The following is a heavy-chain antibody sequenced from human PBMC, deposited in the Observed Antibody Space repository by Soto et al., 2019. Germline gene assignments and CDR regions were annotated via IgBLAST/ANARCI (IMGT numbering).Heavy chain of an antibody. CDR1: GFPFNTHS. CDR2: ISYDGNSE. D-gene: IGHD1-1*01. V-gene: IGHV3-30-3*01. CDR3: ARGSGPSDF. J-gene: IGHJ4*02. Sequence: QVQLVESGGGVVQPGRSLRLSCAASGFPFNTHSMHWVRQAPGKGLEWVALISYDGNSEYYADSVNGRFTVSRDNSKNTLYLQINSRKLDDAAVYYCARGSGPSDFWGQGVLVTVSS.